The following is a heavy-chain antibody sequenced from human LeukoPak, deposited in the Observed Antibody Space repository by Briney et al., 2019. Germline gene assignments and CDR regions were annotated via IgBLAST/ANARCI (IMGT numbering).Heavy chain of an antibody. CDR1: GGTFSSYY. CDR3: ARSSGSYYDSSPDQYYFDY. V-gene: IGHV4-4*09. CDR2: IYTSGST. D-gene: IGHD1-26*01. J-gene: IGHJ4*02. Sequence: PWETLSLTCTVSGGTFSSYYWNWIRQPPGKGLEWVGYIYTSGSTNYNPSLMSRVPISVATAKNQFSLKLSSVTAADTAVYYCARSSGSYYDSSPDQYYFDYWGQGTLVTVSS.